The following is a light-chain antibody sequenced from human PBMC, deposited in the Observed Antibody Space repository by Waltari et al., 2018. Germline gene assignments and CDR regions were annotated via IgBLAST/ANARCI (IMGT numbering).Light chain of an antibody. CDR2: LGS. V-gene: IGKV2-28*01. CDR3: MQTLQTPFT. CDR1: QSLLHSNGYNY. J-gene: IGKJ2*01. Sequence: DIVMTQSPLSLPVTPGEPASISCRSSQSLLHSNGYNYLDWYLQKPGQSPQLLIYLGSNRASGVPDRFSCGGSGTDFTLKISRVEAEDVGVYYCMQTLQTPFTFGQGTKLEIK.